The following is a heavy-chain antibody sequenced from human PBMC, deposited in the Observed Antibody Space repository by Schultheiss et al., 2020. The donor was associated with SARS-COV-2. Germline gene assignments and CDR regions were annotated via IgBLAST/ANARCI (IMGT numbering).Heavy chain of an antibody. J-gene: IGHJ3*02. CDR3: ARSLPYYYDSSGSFDI. CDR2: IYYSGST. CDR1: GGSISSYY. V-gene: IGHV4-59*08. Sequence: SETLSLTFTVSGGSISSYYWSWIRQPPGKGLEWIGYIYYSGSTNYNPSLKSRVTISVDTSKNQFSLKLSSVTAADTAVYYCARSLPYYYDSSGSFDIWGQGTMVTVSS. D-gene: IGHD3-22*01.